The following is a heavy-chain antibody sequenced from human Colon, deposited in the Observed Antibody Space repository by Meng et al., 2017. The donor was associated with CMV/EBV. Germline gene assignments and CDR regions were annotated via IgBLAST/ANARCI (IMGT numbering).Heavy chain of an antibody. V-gene: IGHV3-48*03. CDR2: ISSSGSAK. CDR3: ARDHSDYYYGSGSYYSGLDV. D-gene: IGHD3-10*01. CDR1: GFTFNIFE. J-gene: IGHJ6*02. Sequence: GGSLRLSCVTSGFTFNIFEMNWVRQAPGKGLEWVSYISSSGSAKSYADSVRGRFTISRDNAKNSVYLQMNSLRAEDTAVYYCARDHSDYYYGSGSYYSGLDVWGLGTTVTVSS.